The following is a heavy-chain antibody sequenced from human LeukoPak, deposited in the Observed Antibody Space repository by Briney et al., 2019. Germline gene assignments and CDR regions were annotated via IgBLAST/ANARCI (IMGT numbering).Heavy chain of an antibody. CDR3: ARVSSPPLGSGSYYDFDY. CDR2: MNPNSGNT. J-gene: IGHJ4*02. V-gene: IGHV1-8*01. CDR1: GYTFTSYD. D-gene: IGHD3-10*01. Sequence: ASVKVSCKASGYTFTSYDINWVRQATGQGLEWMGWMNPNSGNTGYAQKFQGRVTMTRNTSISTAYMELSSLRSEDAAVYYCARVSSPPLGSGSYYDFDYWGQGTLVTVSS.